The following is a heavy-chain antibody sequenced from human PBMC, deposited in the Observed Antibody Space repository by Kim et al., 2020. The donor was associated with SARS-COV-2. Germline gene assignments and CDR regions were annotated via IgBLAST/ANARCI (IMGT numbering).Heavy chain of an antibody. V-gene: IGHV4-34*01. CDR2: INHSGST. D-gene: IGHD6-6*01. CDR1: GGSFSGYY. CDR3: ARARVAARIGVDY. Sequence: SETLSLTCAVYGGSFSGYYWSWIRQPPGKGLEWIGEINHSGSTNYNPSLKSRVTISVDTSKNQFSLKLSSVTAADTAVYYCARARVAARIGVDYWGQGTLVTVSS. J-gene: IGHJ4*02.